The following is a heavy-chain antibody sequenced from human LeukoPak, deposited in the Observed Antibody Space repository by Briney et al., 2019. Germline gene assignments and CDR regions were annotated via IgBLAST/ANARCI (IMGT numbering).Heavy chain of an antibody. CDR2: IYYSGST. D-gene: IGHD1-26*01. CDR3: ARESGSYPYCFDY. V-gene: IGHV4-59*01. J-gene: IGHJ4*02. CDR1: GGSISSYY. Sequence: PSETLSLTXTVSGGSISSYYWSWIRQPPGKGLEWIGYIYYSGSTNYNPSLKSRVTISVDTSKNQFSLKLSSVTAADTAVYYCARESGSYPYCFDYWGQGTLVTVSS.